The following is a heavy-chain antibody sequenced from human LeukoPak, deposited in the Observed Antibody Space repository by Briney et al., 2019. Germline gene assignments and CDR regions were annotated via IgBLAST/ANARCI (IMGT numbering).Heavy chain of an antibody. CDR2: IYYSGST. CDR3: ARDSSSGWYDYYYMDV. D-gene: IGHD6-19*01. CDR1: GGSISSYY. Sequence: PSETLSLTCTVSGGSISSYYWSWIRQPPGEGLEWAGYIYYSGSTKYNPSLTSRVTISVDTSKSQCSLKLSSVTAADTAVYYCARDSSSGWYDYYYMDVWGKGATVTVSS. V-gene: IGHV4-59*01. J-gene: IGHJ6*03.